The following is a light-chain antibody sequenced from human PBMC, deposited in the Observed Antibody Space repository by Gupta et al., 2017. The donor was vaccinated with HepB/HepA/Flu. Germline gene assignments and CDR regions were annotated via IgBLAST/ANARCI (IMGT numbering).Light chain of an antibody. Sequence: QSVLTQPPSVSGTPGQRVTISCTGSSSNIGAGYDVHWYQQLPGTVPNVLIFNNSNRRSGAPARCFFSTSGASTALAITALQAGEEADYYCQAYDTTRSGYVVFGGGTKLTVL. J-gene: IGLJ2*01. CDR2: NNS. CDR1: SSNIGAGYD. V-gene: IGLV1-40*01. CDR3: QAYDTTRSGYVV.